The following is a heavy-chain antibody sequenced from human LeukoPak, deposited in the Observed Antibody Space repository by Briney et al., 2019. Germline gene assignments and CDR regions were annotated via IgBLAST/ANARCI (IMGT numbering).Heavy chain of an antibody. CDR3: AKDPGSSSYDYYYYYGMDV. D-gene: IGHD6-6*01. V-gene: IGHV3-23*01. CDR1: GFTFSSYA. Sequence: GGSLRLSCAASGFTFSSYAMSWVRQAPGKGLEWVSAISGSGGSTYYADSVKGRFTISRDNSKNTLYLQMNSLRAEDTAVYYCAKDPGSSSYDYYYYYGMDVWGQGTTVTVSS. CDR2: ISGSGGST. J-gene: IGHJ6*02.